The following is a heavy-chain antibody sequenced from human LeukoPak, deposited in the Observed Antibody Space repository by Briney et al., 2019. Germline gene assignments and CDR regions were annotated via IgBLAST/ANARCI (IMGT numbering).Heavy chain of an antibody. CDR2: IYYSGST. J-gene: IGHJ4*02. V-gene: IGHV4-59*12. D-gene: IGHD3-10*01. Sequence: SETLSLTCTVSGGSISSYYWSWIRQPPGKGLEWIGYIYYSGSTNYNPSLKSRVTISVDTSKNQFSLKLSSVTAADTAVYYCARGPLWFGELPIDYWGQGTLVTVSS. CDR3: ARGPLWFGELPIDY. CDR1: GGSISSYY.